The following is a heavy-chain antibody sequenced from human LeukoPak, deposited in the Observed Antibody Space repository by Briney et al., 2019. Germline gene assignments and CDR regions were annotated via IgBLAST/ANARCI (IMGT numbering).Heavy chain of an antibody. J-gene: IGHJ4*02. Sequence: GGSLRLSCAASGFTFSNYWMTWVRQAPGKGLEWVAVISYDGSNKYYADSVKGRFTISRDNSKNTLYLQMNSLRAEDTAVYYCARDPDGDYYFDYWGQGTLVTVSS. CDR3: ARDPDGDYYFDY. CDR1: GFTFSNYW. D-gene: IGHD3-10*01. V-gene: IGHV3-30*03. CDR2: ISYDGSNK.